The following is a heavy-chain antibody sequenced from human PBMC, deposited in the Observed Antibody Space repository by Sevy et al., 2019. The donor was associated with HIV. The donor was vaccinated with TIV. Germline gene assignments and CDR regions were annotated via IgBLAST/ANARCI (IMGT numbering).Heavy chain of an antibody. V-gene: IGHV4-39*01. CDR2: IYYSGSN. Sequence: LPETLSLTCSVSGGSMSSSSYNWGWIRQSPGKGREWIGNIYYSGSNSYNPSLKSRVTISLDTSKNQFYLHLNSVTASDTGVYYGANPDFHHIWGGNRQFMGAFNIWGQGTRVTVSS. D-gene: IGHD3-16*01. CDR3: ANPDFHHIWGGNRQFMGAFNI. J-gene: IGHJ6*02. CDR1: GGSMSSSSYN.